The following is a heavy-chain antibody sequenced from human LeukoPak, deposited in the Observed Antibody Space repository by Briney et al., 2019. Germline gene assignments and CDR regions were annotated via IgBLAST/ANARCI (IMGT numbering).Heavy chain of an antibody. J-gene: IGHJ4*02. D-gene: IGHD4-17*01. CDR1: GYTFTGYY. V-gene: IGHV1-2*02. CDR2: INPNSGGT. Sequence: ASVTVSCKASGYTFTGYYMHWVRQAPGQGLEWMGWINPNSGGTNYAQKVQGRVTMTNDTSISTAYMELSRLRSDATDLYYCAREVTTVPLNFDYWGQGTLVTVSS. CDR3: AREVTTVPLNFDY.